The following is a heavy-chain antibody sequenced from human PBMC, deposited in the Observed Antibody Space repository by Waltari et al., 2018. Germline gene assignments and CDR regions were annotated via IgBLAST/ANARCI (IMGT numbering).Heavy chain of an antibody. CDR2: IYYSGCT. Sequence: QLQLQESGPGLVKPSETLSLTCTVSGGSISSSSYYWGWIRQPPGKGLEWIGSIYYSGCTYYNPSLKSRVTISVDTSKNQFSLKLSSVTAADTAVYYCARASPRGITIPYYFDYWGQGTLVTVSS. D-gene: IGHD3-10*01. CDR3: ARASPRGITIPYYFDY. J-gene: IGHJ4*02. V-gene: IGHV4-39*07. CDR1: GGSISSSSYY.